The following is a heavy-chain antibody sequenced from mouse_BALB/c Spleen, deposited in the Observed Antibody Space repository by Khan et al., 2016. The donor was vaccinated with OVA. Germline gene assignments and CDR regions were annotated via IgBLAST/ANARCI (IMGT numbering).Heavy chain of an antibody. Sequence: QMQLEESGPGLVAPSQSLSITCTVSGFSLTSYGVHWVRQPPGKGLEWLGVIRAGGSTNYNSALMSRLSISKDNSKSQVFLKMNSLQTDDTAMYYCARAKGWDNAMDYWGQGTSVTVSS. CDR2: IRAGGST. CDR3: ARAKGWDNAMDY. CDR1: GFSLTSYG. V-gene: IGHV2-9*02. J-gene: IGHJ4*01. D-gene: IGHD4-1*01.